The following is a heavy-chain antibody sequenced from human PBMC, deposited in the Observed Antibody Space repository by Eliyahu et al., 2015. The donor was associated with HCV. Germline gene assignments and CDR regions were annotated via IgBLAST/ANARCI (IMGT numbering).Heavy chain of an antibody. CDR2: IHYSGST. D-gene: IGHD3-22*01. J-gene: IGHJ5*02. V-gene: IGHV4-31*03. CDR1: SGSISGGGYY. CDR3: ARKGHYYDISGYWNWFGP. Sequence: QVQLQESGPGLVKPSQTLSLTCTVSSGSISGGGYYWNWIRHHPGKGLEWIGNIHYSGSTSYNPXLKSRVTMSVDTPKNQFSLKLSSVTAADTAVYYCARKGHYYDISGYWNWFGPWGQGILVTVSS.